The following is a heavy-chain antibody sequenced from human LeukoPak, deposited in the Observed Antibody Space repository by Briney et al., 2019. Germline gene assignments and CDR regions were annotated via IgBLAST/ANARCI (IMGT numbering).Heavy chain of an antibody. CDR3: ARQGLRIAAAGTGINWFDP. CDR2: IYPGDSDT. Sequence: GESLKISCKGSGYSFTSYWIGWVRQMPGKGLEWMGIIYPGDSDTRYSPSFQGQVTISADKSISTAYLQWSSLKASDTAMYYCARQGLRIAAAGTGINWFDPWGQGTLVTVSS. J-gene: IGHJ5*02. CDR1: GYSFTSYW. D-gene: IGHD6-13*01. V-gene: IGHV5-51*01.